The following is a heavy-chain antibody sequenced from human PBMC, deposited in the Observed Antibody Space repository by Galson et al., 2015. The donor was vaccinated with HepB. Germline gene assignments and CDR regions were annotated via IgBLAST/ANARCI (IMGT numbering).Heavy chain of an antibody. CDR1: GDSVSNNNAA. D-gene: IGHD2-15*01. CDR2: TSYRAKWYN. J-gene: IGHJ6*01. CDR3: ARVGGTFYYSGMDV. V-gene: IGHV6-1*01. Sequence: CAISGDSVSNNNAAWYWIRQSPPRGLAWLGRTSYRAKWYNDYAVSVRSRINIHPDTSKNHFSLQLNSVTPEATDVYDCARVGGTFYYSGMDVWVQGTTVTVSA.